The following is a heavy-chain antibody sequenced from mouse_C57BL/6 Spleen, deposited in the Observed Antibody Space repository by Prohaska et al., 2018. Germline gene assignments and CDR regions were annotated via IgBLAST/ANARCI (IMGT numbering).Heavy chain of an antibody. D-gene: IGHD2-1*01. Sequence: EVQLLETGGGLVQPGGSRGLSCEGSGFTFSGFWMSWVRQTPGKTLEWIGAINSDGSAINYAPSIKDRFTIFRDNDKSTLYLQMGNGRSEETATYFCMRYGNYWYFDVWGTGTTVNVSS. CDR3: MRYGNYWYFDV. CDR2: INSDGSAI. V-gene: IGHV11-2*01. CDR1: GFTFSGFW. J-gene: IGHJ1*03.